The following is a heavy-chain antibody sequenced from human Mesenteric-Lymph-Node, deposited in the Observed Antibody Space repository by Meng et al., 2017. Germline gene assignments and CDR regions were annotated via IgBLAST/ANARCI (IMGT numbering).Heavy chain of an antibody. V-gene: IGHV4-34*01. Sequence: SETLSLTCAVYGGSFSGYYWSWIRQPPGKGLEWIGEINHSGSTNYNPSLKSRVTISVDTSKNQFSLKLSSVTAADTAVYYCARDTRGSGSYIPYYYYGMDVWGQGTTVTVSS. CDR2: INHSGST. CDR3: ARDTRGSGSYIPYYYYGMDV. CDR1: GGSFSGYY. J-gene: IGHJ6*02. D-gene: IGHD3-10*01.